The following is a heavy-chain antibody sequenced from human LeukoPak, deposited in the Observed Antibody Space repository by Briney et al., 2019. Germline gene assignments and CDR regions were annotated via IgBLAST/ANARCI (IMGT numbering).Heavy chain of an antibody. CDR2: ISAYNGNT. CDR3: ARGRDSSSWYRRDWFDP. V-gene: IGHV1-18*01. J-gene: IGHJ5*02. CDR1: GYTFTNYG. Sequence: ASVKVSCKASGYTFTNYGISWVRQAPGQGLEWMGWISAYNGNTHYAQNLQGRVTMTTDTSTSTAYMELKSLRSDDTAVYYCARGRDSSSWYRRDWFDPWGQGTLVTVSS. D-gene: IGHD6-13*01.